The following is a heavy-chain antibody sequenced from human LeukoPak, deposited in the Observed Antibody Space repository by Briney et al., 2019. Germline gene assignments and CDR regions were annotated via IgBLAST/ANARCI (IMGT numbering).Heavy chain of an antibody. D-gene: IGHD6-19*01. CDR1: GGSFSVYY. Sequence: PTASLSLTCAVYGGSFSVYYWCWTSQPPGQAPESIREINHSRTTNHNPSLKSRVTISVDTSKNQFSLKLSSVTAADTAVYYCATGFPVEEQWLFSYYYYGMDVWGQGTTVTVSS. J-gene: IGHJ6*02. CDR3: ATGFPVEEQWLFSYYYYGMDV. V-gene: IGHV4-34*01. CDR2: INHSRTT.